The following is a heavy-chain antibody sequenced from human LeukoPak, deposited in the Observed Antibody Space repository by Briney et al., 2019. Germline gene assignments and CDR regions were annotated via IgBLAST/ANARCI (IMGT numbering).Heavy chain of an antibody. CDR3: ARLFGFGNYVGTAYMDV. CDR1: GGSFSGYY. V-gene: IGHV4-34*01. D-gene: IGHD4-11*01. J-gene: IGHJ6*03. CDR2: INHSGST. Sequence: SETLSLTCAVYGGSFSGYYWSWIRQPPGKGLEWIGEINHSGSTNYNPSLKSRVTISVDTSKNQFSLKLSSVTAADTAVYYCARLFGFGNYVGTAYMDVWGKGTTVTVSS.